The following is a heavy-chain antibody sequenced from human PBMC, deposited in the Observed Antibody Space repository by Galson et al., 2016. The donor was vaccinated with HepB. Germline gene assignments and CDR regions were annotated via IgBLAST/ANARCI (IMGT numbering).Heavy chain of an antibody. CDR1: GFTFVNYV. Sequence: SLRLSCAASGFTFVNYVMNWVRQAPGKGLEWVSLITSGDTTYYADAVKGRFTIFRDNSKNTLSLQMTRLRVEDTAVYFCARSDYFGSGNYEFWGQGTLVTVSS. CDR3: ARSDYFGSGNYEF. J-gene: IGHJ4*02. CDR2: ITSGDTT. V-gene: IGHV3-23*01. D-gene: IGHD3-10*01.